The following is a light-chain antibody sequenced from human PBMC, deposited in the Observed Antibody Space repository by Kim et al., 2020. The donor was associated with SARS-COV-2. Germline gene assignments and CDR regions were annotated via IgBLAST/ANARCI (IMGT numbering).Light chain of an antibody. CDR3: SSYRSSSAPFV. Sequence: QAVAISCSGSISGVGNYDRVAWYRQYPGTAPKLIIYEVKNRRSGGPGRFSGSKSGSTASLTISGLRAEDEADYYCSSYRSSSAPFVFGTGTKVTVL. CDR1: ISGVGNYDR. J-gene: IGLJ1*01. CDR2: EVK. V-gene: IGLV2-18*02.